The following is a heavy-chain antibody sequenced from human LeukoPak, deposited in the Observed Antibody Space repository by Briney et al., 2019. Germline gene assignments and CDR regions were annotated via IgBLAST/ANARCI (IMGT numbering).Heavy chain of an antibody. CDR2: ISYDGSNK. CDR3: ARDQLAYSGYDTLFDY. CDR1: GFTFNSYA. J-gene: IGHJ4*02. Sequence: GGSLRLSCAASGFTFNSYAIHWVRQAPGKGLEWVAVISYDGSNKYYADPVKGRFTISRDNSKNTLYLQLNSLRPEDTAVYYCARDQLAYSGYDTLFDYWGQGTLVTVSS. D-gene: IGHD5-12*01. V-gene: IGHV3-30*04.